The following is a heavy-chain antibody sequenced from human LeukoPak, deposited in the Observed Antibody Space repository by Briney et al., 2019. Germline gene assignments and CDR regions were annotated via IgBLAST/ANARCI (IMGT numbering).Heavy chain of an antibody. CDR1: GYSLTSFD. D-gene: IGHD6-13*01. Sequence: ASVKVSCKASGYSLTSFDINWVRQGSGQGLEWMGWMNPKRGNTGYAPTFQGRVTITRDTSIDTAFMELSSLRPDDTAVYYCARGGSSSSYYNNYGMDVWGQETTITVSS. J-gene: IGHJ6*02. V-gene: IGHV1-8*01. CDR3: ARGGSSSSYYNNYGMDV. CDR2: MNPKRGNT.